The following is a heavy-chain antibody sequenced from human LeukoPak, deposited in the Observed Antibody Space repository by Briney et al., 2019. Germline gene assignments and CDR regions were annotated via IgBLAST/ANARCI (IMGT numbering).Heavy chain of an antibody. J-gene: IGHJ4*02. V-gene: IGHV4-34*01. CDR3: ARASGNVWGSYHSPDY. D-gene: IGHD3-16*02. CDR1: GGSFSGYY. Sequence: SETLSLTCAVYGGSFSGYYWSWIRQPPGKGLEWIGEINHSGSTNYNPSLKSRVTISVDTSKNQFSLKLSSVTAADTAVYYCARASGNVWGSYHSPDYWGQGTLVTVSS. CDR2: INHSGST.